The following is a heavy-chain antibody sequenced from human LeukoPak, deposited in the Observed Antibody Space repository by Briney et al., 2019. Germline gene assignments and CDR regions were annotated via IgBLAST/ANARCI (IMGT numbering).Heavy chain of an antibody. D-gene: IGHD1-14*01. CDR3: AADVPSPLAQIDH. V-gene: IGHV3-15*01. CDR1: GFTFSNAW. J-gene: IGHJ4*02. Sequence: GGSLRLSCAASGFTFSNAWMSWVRQAPQKGLEWVGRIKSKPDGGTTDFAAPVKGRFSISRDGSMNMLYLEMHSLTTGDTAVYYCAADVPSPLAQIDHWGQGTPVTVSS. CDR2: IKSKPDGGTT.